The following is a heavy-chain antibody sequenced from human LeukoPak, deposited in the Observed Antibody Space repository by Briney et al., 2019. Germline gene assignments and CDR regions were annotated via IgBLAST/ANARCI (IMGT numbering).Heavy chain of an antibody. J-gene: IGHJ4*02. V-gene: IGHV4-61*02. CDR2: IYTSGST. CDR1: GGSISSGSYY. CDR3: ARDSGSYYLDY. D-gene: IGHD1-26*01. Sequence: PSQTLSLTCAVSGGSISSGSYYWSWIRQPAGKGLEWIGRIYTSGSTNYNPSLKSRVTISVDTSKNQFSLKLSSVTAADTAVYYCARDSGSYYLDYWGQGTLVTVPS.